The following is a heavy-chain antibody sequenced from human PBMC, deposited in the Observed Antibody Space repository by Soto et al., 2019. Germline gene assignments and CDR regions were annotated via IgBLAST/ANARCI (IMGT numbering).Heavy chain of an antibody. Sequence: EVQLLESGGGLLQPGGSLRLSCAASGFTFSSYAMSWVRQAPGKGLEWVSAILSSGDSTYYTDSVKGRFTISRDNSKNTLYLQMNSLRAEDTAVYYCAKRYYYDNSGLWDYWGQGTLVTVSS. CDR3: AKRYYYDNSGLWDY. V-gene: IGHV3-23*01. CDR2: ILSSGDST. D-gene: IGHD3-22*01. CDR1: GFTFSSYA. J-gene: IGHJ4*02.